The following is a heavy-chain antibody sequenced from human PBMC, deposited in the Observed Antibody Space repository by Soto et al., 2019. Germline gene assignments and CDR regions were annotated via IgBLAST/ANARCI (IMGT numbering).Heavy chain of an antibody. CDR3: ARSLGSGTGFDY. CDR2: ISGYNGDT. CDR1: GYTFSNYV. J-gene: IGHJ4*02. V-gene: IGHV1-18*01. Sequence: GASVKVSCKASGYTFSNYVISWVRQAPGQGLEWTAWISGYNGDTKNAQSLQGRVTVTTDTSTSTSYMELRSLRSDDTAIYYCARSLGSGTGFDYWGQGTLVTVSS. D-gene: IGHD3-10*01.